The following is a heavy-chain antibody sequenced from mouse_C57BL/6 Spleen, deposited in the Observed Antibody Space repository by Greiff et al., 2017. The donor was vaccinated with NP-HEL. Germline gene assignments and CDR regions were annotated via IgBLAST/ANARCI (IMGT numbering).Heavy chain of an antibody. CDR1: GYTFTSYW. Sequence: QVQLQQPGAELVRPGTSVKLSCKASGYTFTSYWMHWVKQRPGQGLEWIGVIDPSDSYTNYNQKFKGKATLTVDTSSSTAYMQLSSLTSEDSAVYYCAREGTGYAMDYWGQGTSVTVSS. CDR2: IDPSDSYT. CDR3: AREGTGYAMDY. V-gene: IGHV1-59*01. J-gene: IGHJ4*01. D-gene: IGHD3-3*01.